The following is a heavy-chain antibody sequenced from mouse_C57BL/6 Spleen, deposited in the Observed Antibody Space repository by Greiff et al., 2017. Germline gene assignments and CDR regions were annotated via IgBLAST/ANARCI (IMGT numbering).Heavy chain of an antibody. CDR2: IDPEDGDT. CDR1: GFNIKDYY. V-gene: IGHV14-1*01. Sequence: VQLQQSGAELVRPGASVKLSCTASGFNIKDYYMHWVKQRPEQGLEWIGRIDPEDGDTEYAPKFQGKATMTADTSSNTAYLQLSSLTSEDTAVYYCTFGHYYYGSSYGYWVQGTTLTVSS. D-gene: IGHD1-1*01. J-gene: IGHJ2*01. CDR3: TFGHYYYGSSYGY.